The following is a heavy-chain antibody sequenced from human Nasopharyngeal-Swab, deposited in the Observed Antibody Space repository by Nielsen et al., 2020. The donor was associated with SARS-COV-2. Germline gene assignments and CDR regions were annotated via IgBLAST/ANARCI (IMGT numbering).Heavy chain of an antibody. D-gene: IGHD2-8*01. CDR2: ISPGSDSM. Sequence: GESLKISCAASGFTFFSGHWMSWVRQVPGKGLEWLSYISPGSDSMSYADSVKGRFTISRDNAKNSLYLQMNSLRAEDTAVYFCARLFGVRYSDNWGQGTLVTVSS. CDR3: ARLFGVRYSDN. CDR1: GFTFFSGHW. V-gene: IGHV3-48*04. J-gene: IGHJ4*02.